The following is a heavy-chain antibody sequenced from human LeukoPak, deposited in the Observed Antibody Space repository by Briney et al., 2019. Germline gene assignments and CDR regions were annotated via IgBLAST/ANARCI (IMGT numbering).Heavy chain of an antibody. J-gene: IGHJ6*02. CDR3: AKGLDYGAFNYYYYYGMDV. D-gene: IGHD4-17*01. CDR1: AFTFSSYA. Sequence: GGSLRLSCAASAFTFSSYAMSWVCQAPGKGLEWVSAISGSGGSTYYADSVKGRFTISRDNSKNTLYLQMNSLRAEDTAVYYCAKGLDYGAFNYYYYYGMDVWGQGTTVTVSS. V-gene: IGHV3-23*01. CDR2: ISGSGGST.